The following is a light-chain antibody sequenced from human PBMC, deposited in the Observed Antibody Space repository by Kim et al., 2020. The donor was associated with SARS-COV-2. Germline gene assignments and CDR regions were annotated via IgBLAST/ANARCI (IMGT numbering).Light chain of an antibody. V-gene: IGKV1-17*01. CDR2: GAS. J-gene: IGKJ5*01. CDR3: LQHSTYPIT. Sequence: ASVGDRVTISCRASQDIRNDLGWYQQNPGRAPKLLIYGASSLQSGVPSRFSGSGSGTEFTLTISSVQPEDFATYFCLQHSTYPITFGQGTQLEIK. CDR1: QDIRND.